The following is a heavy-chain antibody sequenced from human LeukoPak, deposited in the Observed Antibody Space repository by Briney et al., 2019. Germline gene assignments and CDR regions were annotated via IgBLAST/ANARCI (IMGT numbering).Heavy chain of an antibody. CDR2: IRYDGNNK. J-gene: IGHJ6*04. D-gene: IGHD3-10*02. V-gene: IGHV3-30*02. CDR1: GFTFSTYG. Sequence: PGGSLRLSCAASGFTFSTYGMHWVRQAPGKGLEWVSFIRYDGNNKYYGDSVKGRFTISRDNAKNSLYLQMNSLRAEDTAVYYCAELGITMIGGVWGKGTTVTISS. CDR3: AELGITMIGGV.